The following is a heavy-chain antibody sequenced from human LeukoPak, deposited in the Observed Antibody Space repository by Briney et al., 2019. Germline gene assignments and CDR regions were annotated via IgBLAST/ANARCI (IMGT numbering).Heavy chain of an antibody. D-gene: IGHD6-19*01. V-gene: IGHV3-23*01. J-gene: IGHJ4*02. CDR2: ISVSGDNT. CDR1: GFPFTAYV. Sequence: GGSLRLSCAASGFPFTAYVMSWVRQAPGKGLEWVSAISVSGDNTYYADPVKGRFAISRDNSEYTLYLRMNSLRAEDTALYYCAKGGWLDYLGQGTLVTVSS. CDR3: AKGGWLDY.